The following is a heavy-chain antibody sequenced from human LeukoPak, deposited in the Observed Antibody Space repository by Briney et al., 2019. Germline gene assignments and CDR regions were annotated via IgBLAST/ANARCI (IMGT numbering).Heavy chain of an antibody. CDR1: GFTFSSYW. D-gene: IGHD3-10*01. V-gene: IGHV3-7*01. CDR3: ARDPYGLGSYYFDY. Sequence: GGSLRLSCAASGFTFSSYWMSWVRQAPGKGLEWVANIKQDGSEKYYVDSVKGRFTISRDNAKNSLYLQMNSLRAEDTAVYYCARDPYGLGSYYFDYWGQGTLVTVSS. J-gene: IGHJ4*02. CDR2: IKQDGSEK.